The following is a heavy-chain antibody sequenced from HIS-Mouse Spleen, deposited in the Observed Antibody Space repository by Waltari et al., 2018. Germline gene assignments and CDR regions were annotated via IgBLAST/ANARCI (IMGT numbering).Heavy chain of an antibody. V-gene: IGHV4-39*07. CDR2: IYYSGST. J-gene: IGHJ4*02. CDR1: GGSISSITYS. D-gene: IGHD2-2*01. Sequence: QLQLQESGPGLVKPSETLALTCTVSGGSISSITYSWGWIRHPPGKGLEWIGSIYYSGSTYYNPSLKSRVTISVDTSKNQFSLKLSSVTAADTAVYYCARSWADIVVVPAAMGYWGQGTLVTVSS. CDR3: ARSWADIVVVPAAMGY.